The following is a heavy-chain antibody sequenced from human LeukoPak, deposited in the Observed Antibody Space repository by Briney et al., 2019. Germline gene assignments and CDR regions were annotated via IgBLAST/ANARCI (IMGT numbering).Heavy chain of an antibody. D-gene: IGHD2-2*01. CDR3: ARDTSWGIGSSFSWFDP. Sequence: SETLSLTCTVSGGSISSGGYYWSWIRQPPGKGLEWIGYIYYSGSTYYNPSLKSRITISVDTSKNQFSLKLSSVTAADTAVYYCARDTSWGIGSSFSWFDPWGQGTLVTVSS. J-gene: IGHJ5*02. CDR2: IYYSGST. CDR1: GGSISSGGYY. V-gene: IGHV4-31*03.